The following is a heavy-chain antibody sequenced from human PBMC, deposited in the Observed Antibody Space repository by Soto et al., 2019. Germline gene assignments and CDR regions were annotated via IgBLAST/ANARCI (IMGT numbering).Heavy chain of an antibody. CDR1: GGSVRTGSYH. Sequence: QVQLQESGPGRVKPSETLSLTCSVSGGSVRTGSYHWSWIRQPPGKGLEWIGFIPNNGSPDYNPSLKSRVVGSIDRSKNQFSLKVNSVTAADPAVYFCARIGWGGDSWGQGTLVTVSS. V-gene: IGHV4-61*01. D-gene: IGHD7-27*01. CDR3: ARIGWGGDS. CDR2: IPNNGSP. J-gene: IGHJ4*02.